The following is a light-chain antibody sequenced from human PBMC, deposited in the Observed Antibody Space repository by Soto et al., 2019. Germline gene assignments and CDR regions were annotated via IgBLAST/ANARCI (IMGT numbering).Light chain of an antibody. CDR1: QSVLYSSHNKNY. Sequence: DIVMTQSPDSLAVSLGERATINCKSSQSVLYSSHNKNYLAWFQQKSGQPPKLLIYWASTRESGVPDRFSGKGSGTYFTLSISSLQAEDVAVYYCQQYYTAPYTFGQGTKLEIK. CDR2: WAS. J-gene: IGKJ2*01. CDR3: QQYYTAPYT. V-gene: IGKV4-1*01.